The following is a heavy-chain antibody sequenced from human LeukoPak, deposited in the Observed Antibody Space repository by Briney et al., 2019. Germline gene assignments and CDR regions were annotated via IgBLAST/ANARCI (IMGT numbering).Heavy chain of an antibody. CDR2: ISYSGST. J-gene: IGHJ4*02. V-gene: IGHV4-39*01. Sequence: SETLSLTCTVSTGSISSSTYYWGWIRQPPGNGLEWIGTISYSGSTYYTPSLRSRITMSVDTSKNQFSLRLSSVTAADTAVYYCARRSGSGDSRRPFDYWGQGTLVTVSS. CDR3: ARRSGSGDSRRPFDY. D-gene: IGHD4-17*01. CDR1: TGSISSSTYY.